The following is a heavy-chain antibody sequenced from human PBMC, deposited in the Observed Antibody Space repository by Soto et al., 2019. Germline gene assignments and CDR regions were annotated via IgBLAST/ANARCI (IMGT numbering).Heavy chain of an antibody. CDR3: AKNGQPPYYYYGMDV. D-gene: IGHD2-8*01. CDR2: ISGYNGDT. J-gene: IGHJ6*02. CDR1: GYTFTRYG. Sequence: QGQLVQSGGEVKKPGASVKVSCKASGYTFTRYGISWVRQAPGQGLEWMGWISGYNGDTKYAHKFQGRVTMTVDTSTTTAYMELRSLTSDDRAVYYCAKNGQPPYYYYGMDVWGQGTTVTVSS. V-gene: IGHV1-18*01.